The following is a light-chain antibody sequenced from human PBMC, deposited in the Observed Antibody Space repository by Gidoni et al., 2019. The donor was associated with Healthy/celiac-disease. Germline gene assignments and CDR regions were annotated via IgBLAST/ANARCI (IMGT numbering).Light chain of an antibody. Sequence: EIVMTQSPATLSVSPGERATLSCRASPSVSSNLAWYQQKPGQAPRLLIYGASTRATGIPARFSGSGSGTEFTLTISSLQSEEFAVYYCQQYNNWPPLTFXGXTKVEIK. V-gene: IGKV3-15*01. CDR2: GAS. CDR1: PSVSSN. CDR3: QQYNNWPPLT. J-gene: IGKJ4*01.